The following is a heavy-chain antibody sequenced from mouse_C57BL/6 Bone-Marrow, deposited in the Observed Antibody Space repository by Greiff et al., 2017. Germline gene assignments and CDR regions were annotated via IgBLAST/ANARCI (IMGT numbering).Heavy chain of an antibody. J-gene: IGHJ4*01. CDR2: ISSGSSTI. CDR3: GNTTVIATDAMDY. V-gene: IGHV5-17*01. CDR1: GFTFSDYG. D-gene: IGHD1-1*01. Sequence: EVQLQQSGGGLVKPGGSLKLSCAASGFTFSDYGMHWVRQAPEKGLEWVAYISSGSSTIYYPDKVKGRFTISRDNAYNTQFLQMTSRRSEDTAIYYGGNTTVIATDAMDYWGQGTAVTVSS.